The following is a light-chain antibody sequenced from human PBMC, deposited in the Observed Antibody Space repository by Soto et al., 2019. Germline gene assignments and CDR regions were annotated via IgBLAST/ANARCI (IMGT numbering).Light chain of an antibody. J-gene: IGLJ3*02. CDR1: NSDVGGYNF. CDR3: CSYAGSRTFV. V-gene: IGLV2-23*02. Sequence: SALTQPASVSGSPGQSITISCTGTNSDVGGYNFVSWYQQHPGKAPKLMIFEVSKRPSGISPRFSGSKSDNTASLTISGLRAEDEAHYHCCSYAGSRTFVFGGGTKLTVL. CDR2: EVS.